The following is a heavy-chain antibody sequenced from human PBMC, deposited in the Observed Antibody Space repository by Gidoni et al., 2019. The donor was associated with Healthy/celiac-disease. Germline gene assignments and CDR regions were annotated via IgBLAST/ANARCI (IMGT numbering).Heavy chain of an antibody. Sequence: QLQLQESGPGLVKPSETLSLTCTVSGGSISSSRYYWGWIRQPPGKGLEWIGSIYYTGSTYYNPSLKSRVTISVDTSKNQFSLKLSSVTAADTAVYYCARLEVTGSIDYWGQGTLVTVSS. D-gene: IGHD1-20*01. CDR3: ARLEVTGSIDY. CDR1: GGSISSSRYY. CDR2: IYYTGST. J-gene: IGHJ4*02. V-gene: IGHV4-39*01.